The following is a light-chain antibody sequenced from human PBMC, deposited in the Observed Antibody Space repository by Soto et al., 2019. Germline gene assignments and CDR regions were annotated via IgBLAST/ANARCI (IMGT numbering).Light chain of an antibody. CDR1: SSNIGSNA. V-gene: IGLV1-44*01. CDR2: TNN. Sequence: QSVLPQPPSASGTPVQRVTISCSGASSNIGSNAVNWYQQLPGTAPQLLIYTNNERPSGVPDRFSGSKSGTSASLAITGLQSEDEADYHCAAWDDSLNALVFGGGTQLTVL. J-gene: IGLJ3*02. CDR3: AAWDDSLNALV.